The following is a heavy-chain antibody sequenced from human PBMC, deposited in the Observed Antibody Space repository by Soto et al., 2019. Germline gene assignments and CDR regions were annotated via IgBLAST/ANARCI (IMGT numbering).Heavy chain of an antibody. Sequence: ASVKVSCKASGYTFSGNYIHWVRQAPGQGPEWMGWINPNSGRTNFAQKFQGSVTMTRDTSISTADMELIRLRSDDTAVYYCARDRGSQEFDYWGQGTPVTVSS. CDR2: INPNSGRT. V-gene: IGHV1-2*02. CDR3: ARDRGSQEFDY. CDR1: GYTFSGNY. J-gene: IGHJ4*02. D-gene: IGHD3-10*01.